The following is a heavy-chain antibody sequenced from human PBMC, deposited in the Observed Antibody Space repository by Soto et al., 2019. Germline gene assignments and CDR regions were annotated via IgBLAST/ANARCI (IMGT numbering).Heavy chain of an antibody. J-gene: IGHJ4*02. D-gene: IGHD6-13*01. CDR3: ARGNLAAAGSFDY. V-gene: IGHV4-61*01. CDR1: GGSLSVGSYH. CDR2: IYYTGST. Sequence: KPSETLSLTCTLSGGSLSVGSYHWRCIRQSPGKGLEWLAYIYYTGSTNYNPSLQSRVTISLHTSKNQFSLKVSSVTAADTAVYFCARGNLAAAGSFDYWGQGALVTVS.